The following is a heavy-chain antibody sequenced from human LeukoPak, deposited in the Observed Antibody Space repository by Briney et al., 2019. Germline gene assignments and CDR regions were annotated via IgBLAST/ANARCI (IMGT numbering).Heavy chain of an antibody. V-gene: IGHV4-39*01. D-gene: IGHD1-26*01. CDR3: ARIADSGSYHGDY. CDR2: IYYSGST. J-gene: IGHJ4*02. Sequence: SETLSLTCTVSGGSISSSSYYWGWIRQPPGKGLEWIGSIYYSGSTYYNPSLKSRVTISVDTSKNQFSLKLSSVTAADTAVYYCARIADSGSYHGDYWGQGTLVTVSS. CDR1: GGSISSSSYY.